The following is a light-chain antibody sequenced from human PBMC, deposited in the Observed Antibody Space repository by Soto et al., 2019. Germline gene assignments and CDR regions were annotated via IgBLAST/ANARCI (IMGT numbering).Light chain of an antibody. J-gene: IGKJ4*01. CDR1: QNVKIH. CDR2: DAS. Sequence: EIVMTQSPGTLSESPGERVTLSCRASQNVKIHLAWYQQKPGQAPRLLIYDASARVTGIPARFSGGGSGTEFTLTISSLQSEDFAVYYYQQYDNWPLTFGGGTKVQIK. V-gene: IGKV3-15*01. CDR3: QQYDNWPLT.